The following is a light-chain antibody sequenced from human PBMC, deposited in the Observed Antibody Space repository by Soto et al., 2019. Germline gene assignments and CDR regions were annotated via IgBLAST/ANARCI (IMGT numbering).Light chain of an antibody. CDR2: GAS. J-gene: IGKJ1*01. V-gene: IGKV1-39*01. CDR3: KQSYSSWT. Sequence: DVQLTQFPSSLSASVGDNVTITCQASQFINYYLSWYQQKPGKAPHLLIYGASNLQSGVPSRFSGRGSGTDFSLTISSLQPEDLATYYCKQSYSSWTFGQGTKVEAK. CDR1: QFINYY.